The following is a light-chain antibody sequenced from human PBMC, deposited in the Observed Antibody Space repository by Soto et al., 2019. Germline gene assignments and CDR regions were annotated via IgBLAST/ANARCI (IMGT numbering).Light chain of an antibody. J-gene: IGLJ2*01. V-gene: IGLV2-11*01. Sequence: QSALTQPRSVSGSPGQSVTISCTGTSSGVGDYNYVSWYQQHPGKAPKLMIYDVSKRPSGVPDRFSGSKSGNTASLTISGLQAEDEADYYCCSYAGSYTFLFGGGTKVTVL. CDR1: SSGVGDYNY. CDR2: DVS. CDR3: CSYAGSYTFL.